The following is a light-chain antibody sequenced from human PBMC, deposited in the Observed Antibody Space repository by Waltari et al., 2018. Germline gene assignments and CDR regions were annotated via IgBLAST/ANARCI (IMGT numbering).Light chain of an antibody. J-gene: IGLJ1*01. CDR3: SSYAGSNNV. CDR1: SRDVGAYNF. V-gene: IGLV2-8*01. CDR2: EVT. Sequence: QSALTQPPSASGPPGQSVAISCTGTSRDVGAYNFASASQQHPGKAPKLMIYEVTKRPSGVPDRFSGSKSGNTASLTVSGLQAEDEADYYCSSYAGSNNVFGTGTKVTVL.